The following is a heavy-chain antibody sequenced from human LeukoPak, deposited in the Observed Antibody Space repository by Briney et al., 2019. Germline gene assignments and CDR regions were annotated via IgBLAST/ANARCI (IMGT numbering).Heavy chain of an antibody. CDR1: GFTVSSNY. CDR2: IYSGGST. V-gene: IGHV3-66*01. J-gene: IGHJ4*02. D-gene: IGHD2-2*01. CDR3: ARGHCSSTSCYAQPFPFDY. Sequence: PGGSLRLSCAASGFTVSSNYMSWVRQAPGKGLEWVSVIYSGGSTYYADSVKGRFTISRDNSKNTLYLQMNSLRAEDTAVYYCARGHCSSTSCYAQPFPFDYWGQGTLVTVSS.